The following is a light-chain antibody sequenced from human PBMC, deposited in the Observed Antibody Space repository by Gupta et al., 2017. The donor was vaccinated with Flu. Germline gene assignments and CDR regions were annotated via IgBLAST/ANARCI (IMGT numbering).Light chain of an antibody. J-gene: IGKJ4*01. CDR1: HDIDDD. Sequence: ETTLTQSPAFVSATPGDKVTISCKASHDIDDDLNWYQQKPGEAPIFIVQEASTLGTGTPSRFSGSGYGTEFDLTIDKVESEEAAYYCCRQQDNAPLTFGGGTKLEI. CDR3: RQQDNAPLT. V-gene: IGKV5-2*01. CDR2: EAS.